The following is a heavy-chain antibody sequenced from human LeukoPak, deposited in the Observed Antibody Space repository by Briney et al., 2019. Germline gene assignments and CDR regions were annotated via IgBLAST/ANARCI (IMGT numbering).Heavy chain of an antibody. D-gene: IGHD6-13*01. Sequence: GGSLRLSCAASGFTFSSYGMHWVRQAPGKGLEWVAVIWYDGSNKYYADSVKGRFTISRDNSKNTLYLQMNSLRAEDTAVYYCAKPAWYSSSWYWDSWGQGTLVTVSS. CDR1: GFTFSSYG. CDR3: AKPAWYSSSWYWDS. J-gene: IGHJ4*02. CDR2: IWYDGSNK. V-gene: IGHV3-33*06.